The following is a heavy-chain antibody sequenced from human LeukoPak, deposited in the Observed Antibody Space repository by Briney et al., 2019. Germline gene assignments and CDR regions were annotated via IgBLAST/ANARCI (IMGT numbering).Heavy chain of an antibody. Sequence: GGSLRLSCAASGFTFSSYAMGWVRQAPGKGLEWVSAISGSGGSTYYADSVKGRFTISRDNSKNTLYLQMNSLRAEDTAVYYCAKDQFSSGLNWFDPWGQGTLVTVSS. CDR2: ISGSGGST. CDR3: AKDQFSSGLNWFDP. J-gene: IGHJ5*02. V-gene: IGHV3-23*01. D-gene: IGHD6-19*01. CDR1: GFTFSSYA.